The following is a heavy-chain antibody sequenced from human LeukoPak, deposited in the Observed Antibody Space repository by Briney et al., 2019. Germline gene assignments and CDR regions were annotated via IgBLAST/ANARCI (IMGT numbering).Heavy chain of an antibody. V-gene: IGHV3-66*02. CDR3: ARDTDSSGYYGGSHY. J-gene: IGHJ4*02. Sequence: PGGSLRLSCAASGFTVSTNYMSWVRQAPGKGLEWVSVIYSDSSTYYADSVKGRVNISRDNSKNTLYLQMNSLRAEDTAVYYCARDTDSSGYYGGSHYWGQGTLVTVSS. CDR1: GFTVSTNY. D-gene: IGHD3-22*01. CDR2: IYSDSST.